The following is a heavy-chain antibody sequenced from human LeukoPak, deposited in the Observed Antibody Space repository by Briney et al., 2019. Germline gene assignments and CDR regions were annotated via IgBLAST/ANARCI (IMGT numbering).Heavy chain of an antibody. Sequence: GASVKVSCKASGYTFTSYGISWVRQAPGQGLEWMGWINPNSGGTNYAQKFQGRVTMTRDTSISTAYMELSRLRSDDTAVYYCARVLTRGYSYGRAGYWGQGTLVTVSS. D-gene: IGHD5-18*01. CDR1: GYTFTSYG. V-gene: IGHV1-2*02. J-gene: IGHJ4*02. CDR3: ARVLTRGYSYGRAGY. CDR2: INPNSGGT.